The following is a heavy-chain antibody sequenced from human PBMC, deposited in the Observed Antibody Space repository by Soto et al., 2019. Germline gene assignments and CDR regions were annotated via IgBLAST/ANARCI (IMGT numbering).Heavy chain of an antibody. V-gene: IGHV1-18*01. Sequence: VKVSCKASGYTFITYGVSWVRQAPGQGLDWLGWISTYNGNTRYAERLQGRVTMTTDTTTNTAYMELRNLRSDDTAVYYCARGPTDYYDNSANYFLDYWGQGTLVTVSS. D-gene: IGHD3-22*01. CDR2: ISTYNGNT. CDR1: GYTFITYG. CDR3: ARGPTDYYDNSANYFLDY. J-gene: IGHJ4*02.